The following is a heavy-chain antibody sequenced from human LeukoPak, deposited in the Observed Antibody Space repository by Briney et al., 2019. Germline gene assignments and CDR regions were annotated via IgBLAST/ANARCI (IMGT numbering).Heavy chain of an antibody. CDR3: ARGYYGSGSYFLDD. D-gene: IGHD3-10*01. CDR2: TSSSGGTI. Sequence: PGGSLRLSCAASGFTFGSYSMNWVRQAPGKGLEWVSYTSSSGGTIYYADSVKGRFTISRDNAKNSLYLQMNSLRDEDTAVYYCARGYYGSGSYFLDDWGQGTLVTVSS. CDR1: GFTFGSYS. V-gene: IGHV3-48*02. J-gene: IGHJ4*02.